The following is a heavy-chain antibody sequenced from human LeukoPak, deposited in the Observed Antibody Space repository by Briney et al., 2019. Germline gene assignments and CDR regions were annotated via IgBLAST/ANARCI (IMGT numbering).Heavy chain of an antibody. CDR3: ARDSSGRYTYYFDY. CDR2: ISSSGSTM. D-gene: IGHD6-19*01. V-gene: IGHV3-48*03. CDR1: GFTFSSYE. J-gene: IGHJ4*02. Sequence: GGSLRLSCAASGFTFSSYEMNWVRQAPGKGLEWVSYISSSGSTMYYADSVKGRFTISRDNAKNSLYLQMNSLRAEDTAVYYCARDSSGRYTYYFDYWGQGTLVTVSS.